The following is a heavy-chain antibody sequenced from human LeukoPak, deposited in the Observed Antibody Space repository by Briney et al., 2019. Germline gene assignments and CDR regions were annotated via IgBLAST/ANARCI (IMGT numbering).Heavy chain of an antibody. Sequence: PGGSLRLSCAASGFTFSSSVMSWVRQAPGKGLEWVSSITGSGGSTYYADSVKGRFSISRDNSENTLYLQMNSLRAEDTAVYYCAKAENGLDYWGQGTLVTVSS. CDR3: AKAENGLDY. CDR1: GFTFSSSV. J-gene: IGHJ4*02. D-gene: IGHD2-8*01. V-gene: IGHV3-23*01. CDR2: ITGSGGST.